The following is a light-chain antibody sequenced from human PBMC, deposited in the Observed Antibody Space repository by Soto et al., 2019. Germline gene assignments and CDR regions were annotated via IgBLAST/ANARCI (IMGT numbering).Light chain of an antibody. CDR1: RTVDGNY. CDR2: SAS. CDR3: QQYSASPRT. Sequence: PGERATLSCTASRTVDGNYLAWYHQKPGQAPRLLIHSASTRSPGIPDIFSASGAGTDFTLTISRLEPEDSAVYYCQQYSASPRTFGPGTKVDIK. V-gene: IGKV3-20*01. J-gene: IGKJ3*01.